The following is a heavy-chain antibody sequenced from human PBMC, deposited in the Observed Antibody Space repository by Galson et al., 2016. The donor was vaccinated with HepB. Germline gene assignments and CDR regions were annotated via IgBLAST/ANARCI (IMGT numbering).Heavy chain of an antibody. CDR3: ARLGYSAYVLDS. CDR1: GGSISRNRYF. J-gene: IGHJ4*02. D-gene: IGHD5-12*01. Sequence: SETLSLTCTVPGGSISRNRYFWGWIRQPPGRGLEWTGNIYYNETTYYNPSLRSRVSISVDTSKSQLSLKLNSVTAADTAVYYCARLGYSAYVLDSWGQGTRVSVSS. CDR2: IYYNETT. V-gene: IGHV4-39*01.